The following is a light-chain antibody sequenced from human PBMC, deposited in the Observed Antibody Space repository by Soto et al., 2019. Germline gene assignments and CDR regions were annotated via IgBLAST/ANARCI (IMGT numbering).Light chain of an antibody. V-gene: IGLV2-14*03. CDR1: SSDVGGYNY. J-gene: IGLJ1*01. CDR3: SSYTSSSTL. CDR2: DAY. Sequence: QSALTQPASVSGSPGQSITISCTGTSSDVGGYNYVSWYQQHPGKAPKLMIYDAYNRPSGVSNRFSGSKSGNTASLTISGLQAEDEADYYCSSYTSSSTLFGTGTKVTVL.